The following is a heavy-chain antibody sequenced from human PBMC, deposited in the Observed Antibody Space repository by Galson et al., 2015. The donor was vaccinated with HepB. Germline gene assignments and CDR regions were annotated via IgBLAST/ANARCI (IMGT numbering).Heavy chain of an antibody. J-gene: IGHJ4*02. D-gene: IGHD3-3*01. CDR1: GGSFSGYY. Sequence: QVQLQESGPGLVKPSQTLSLTCAVYGGSFSGYYWSWIRQPPGKGLVWIGEINHSGSTNYNPSLKSRVTISVDTSKNQFSLKLSSVTAADTAVYYCARETRRVGGGLRWGQGTLVTVSS. CDR2: INHSGST. V-gene: IGHV4-34*09. CDR3: ARETRRVGGGLR.